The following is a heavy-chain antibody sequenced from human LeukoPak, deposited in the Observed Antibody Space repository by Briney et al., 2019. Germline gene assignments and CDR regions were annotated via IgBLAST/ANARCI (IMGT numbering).Heavy chain of an antibody. J-gene: IGHJ5*02. Sequence: ASVKVSCKASGYTFTDYYMHWVRQAPGQGLEWMGRINPNSGGTNYAQKFQGRVTMTRGTSISTAYMELSRLRSDDTAVYYCARDVNVIMLRGYSYGSVSWFDPWGQGTLVTVSS. CDR1: GYTFTDYY. CDR3: ARDVNVIMLRGYSYGSVSWFDP. V-gene: IGHV1-2*06. D-gene: IGHD5-18*01. CDR2: INPNSGGT.